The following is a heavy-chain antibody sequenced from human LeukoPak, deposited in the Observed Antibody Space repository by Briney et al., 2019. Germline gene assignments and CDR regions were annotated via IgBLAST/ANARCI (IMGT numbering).Heavy chain of an antibody. CDR2: IYYSGST. CDR3: ASRSYDFWSGYHTNSDAFDI. CDR1: GGSISSSSYY. D-gene: IGHD3-3*01. Sequence: SETLSLTCTVSGGSISSSSYYWGWIRQPPGKGLGWIGSIYYSGSTYYNPSLKSRVTISVDTSKNQFSLKLSSVTAADTAVYYCASRSYDFWSGYHTNSDAFDIWGQGTMVTVSS. J-gene: IGHJ3*02. V-gene: IGHV4-39*01.